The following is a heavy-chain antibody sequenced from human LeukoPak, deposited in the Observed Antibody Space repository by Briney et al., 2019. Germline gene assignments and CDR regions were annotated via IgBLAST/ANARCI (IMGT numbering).Heavy chain of an antibody. Sequence: SETLSLTCTVSGGSISSYYWSWIRQPPGKGLEWIGYIHYSGSTNYNPSLKSRVTISVDTSKNQLSLKLSSVTAADTAVYYCARGAGQLVRGWFDPWGQGTLVTVSS. CDR3: ARGAGQLVRGWFDP. J-gene: IGHJ5*02. CDR2: IHYSGST. V-gene: IGHV4-59*08. CDR1: GGSISSYY. D-gene: IGHD6-13*01.